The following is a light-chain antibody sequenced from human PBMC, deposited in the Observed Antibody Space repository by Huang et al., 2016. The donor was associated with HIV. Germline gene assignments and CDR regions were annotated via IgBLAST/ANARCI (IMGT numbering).Light chain of an antibody. J-gene: IGKJ2*01. CDR1: QGLLYREKIY. CDR2: ELS. Sequence: DIVMTQTPLSLSVTPGQPASSSCKSSQGLLYREKIYLYWYLQKPGQSPQPLIYELSNRFSGVPDMFSGSGSPTDFTLKISRVETEDGGVYYCMQGKQLPYTFGQGTRLEIK. CDR3: MQGKQLPYT. V-gene: IGKV2-29*02.